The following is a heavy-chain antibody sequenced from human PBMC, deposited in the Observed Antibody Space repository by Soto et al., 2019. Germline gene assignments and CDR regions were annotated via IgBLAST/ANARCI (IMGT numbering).Heavy chain of an antibody. CDR2: IILILVIA. V-gene: IGHV1-69*02. CDR1: GGTFSSYT. CDR3: ARVKNYYYYYMDV. J-gene: IGHJ6*03. Sequence: ASVKVSCKASGGTFSSYTVSWVRQAPGQGLEWMGRIILILVIANYAQKFQGRVTITADKSTSTAYMELSSLSSEDSAVYYCARVKNYYYYYMDVWGKGTTVTVSS.